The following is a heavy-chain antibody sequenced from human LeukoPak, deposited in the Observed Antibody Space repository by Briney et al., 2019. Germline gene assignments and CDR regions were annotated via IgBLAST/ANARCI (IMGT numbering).Heavy chain of an antibody. CDR1: GFTFSRFW. V-gene: IGHV3-7*01. J-gene: IGHJ4*02. CDR3: ARDATRGGDFDY. D-gene: IGHD3-16*01. Sequence: GGSLRLSCAASGFTFSRFWMTWVRRAPGKGLEWVANINEDGSQIYYVGSVRGRFTVSRDNARDSLYLQLTSLRVDDTAIYYCARDATRGGDFDYWGQGTLVTVSS. CDR2: INEDGSQI.